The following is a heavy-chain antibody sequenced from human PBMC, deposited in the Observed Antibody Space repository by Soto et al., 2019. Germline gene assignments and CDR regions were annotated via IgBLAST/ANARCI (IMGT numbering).Heavy chain of an antibody. CDR3: ASWRVVVPAAMYDWFDP. Sequence: SETLSLTCAVYGGSFSGYYWSWIRQPPGKGLEWIGEINHSGSTNYNPSLKSRVTISVDTSKNQFSLKLSSVTAADTAVYYCASWRVVVPAAMYDWFDPWGQGTLVTVS. D-gene: IGHD2-2*01. CDR2: INHSGST. J-gene: IGHJ5*02. V-gene: IGHV4-34*01. CDR1: GGSFSGYY.